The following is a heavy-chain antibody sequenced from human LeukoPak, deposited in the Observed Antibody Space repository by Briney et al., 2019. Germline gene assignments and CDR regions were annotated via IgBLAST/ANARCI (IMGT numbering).Heavy chain of an antibody. Sequence: SETLSLTCTVSNVSITSSAYYWAWIRQSPGKGLEWIGSVYHSGSAYSNPSLESRVPIFVDTSKNQFSLNMSSVTAADTAVYFCARDASPYTNSPNFDSWGQGTLVTVSS. D-gene: IGHD2-8*01. J-gene: IGHJ4*02. V-gene: IGHV4-39*07. CDR3: ARDASPYTNSPNFDS. CDR2: VYHSGSA. CDR1: NVSITSSAYY.